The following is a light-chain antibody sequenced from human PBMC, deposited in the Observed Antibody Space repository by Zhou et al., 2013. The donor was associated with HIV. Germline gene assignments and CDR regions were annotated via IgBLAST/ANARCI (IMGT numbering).Light chain of an antibody. CDR3: QQYHSYPPT. J-gene: IGKJ1*01. CDR2: AAS. Sequence: DIQMTQSPSSLSASVGDRVTITCRASQGIRNDLAWFQLKPGKAPKRLIYAASSLQSGVPSRFSGSESGTDFTLTISSLQPEDFATYYCQQYHSYPPTFGQGTKVEIK. CDR1: QGIRND. V-gene: IGKV1-16*01.